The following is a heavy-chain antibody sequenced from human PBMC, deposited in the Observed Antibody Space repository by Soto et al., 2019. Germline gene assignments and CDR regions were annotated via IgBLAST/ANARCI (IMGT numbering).Heavy chain of an antibody. J-gene: IGHJ4*02. CDR2: IYYSGST. D-gene: IGHD3-22*01. Sequence: SETLSLTCTVSGGSISSGDYYWSWIRQPPGKGLEWIGYIYYSGSTYYNPSLKSRVTISVDTSKNQFSLKLSSVTAADTAVYYCARESPRDSHYFDYWGQGTLVTVSS. CDR3: ARESPRDSHYFDY. CDR1: GGSISSGDYY. V-gene: IGHV4-30-4*01.